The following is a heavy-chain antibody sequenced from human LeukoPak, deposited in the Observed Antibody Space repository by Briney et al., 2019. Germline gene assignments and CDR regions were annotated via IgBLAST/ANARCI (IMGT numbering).Heavy chain of an antibody. CDR1: GYSISSGYY. Sequence: SETLSLTCTVSGYSISSGYYWGWIRQPPGKGLEWIGSIYHSGSTYYNLSLKSRVTISVDTSKNQFSLKLSSVTAADTAVYYCASLGYSSGWYLGGPDYWGQGTLVTVSS. CDR2: IYHSGST. CDR3: ASLGYSSGWYLGGPDY. D-gene: IGHD6-19*01. J-gene: IGHJ4*02. V-gene: IGHV4-38-2*02.